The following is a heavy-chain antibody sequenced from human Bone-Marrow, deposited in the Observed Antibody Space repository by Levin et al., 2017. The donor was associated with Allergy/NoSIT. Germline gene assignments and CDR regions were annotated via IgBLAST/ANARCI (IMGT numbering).Heavy chain of an antibody. Sequence: GGSLRLSCAASEFTFSRYWMHWVRQAPGKGPVWVSRINSDGSTTDYADSVKGRFTVSRDNAKNTLFLQMNNLRVEDTAVYFCARATAAVFDAFDVWGQGTLVTVSS. J-gene: IGHJ3*01. CDR2: INSDGSTT. CDR3: ARATAAVFDAFDV. CDR1: EFTFSRYW. D-gene: IGHD2-15*01. V-gene: IGHV3-74*01.